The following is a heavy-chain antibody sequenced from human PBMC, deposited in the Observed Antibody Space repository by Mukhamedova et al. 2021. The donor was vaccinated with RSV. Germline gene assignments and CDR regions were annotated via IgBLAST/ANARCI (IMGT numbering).Heavy chain of an antibody. CDR2: IYPGDSDT. Sequence: GIIYPGDSDTRYSPSFQGQVTISADKSISTAYLQWSSLKASDTAMYYCARHVYYYDSSGYSGMDAFDIWGQGTMVTVSS. D-gene: IGHD3-22*01. J-gene: IGHJ3*02. V-gene: IGHV5-51*01. CDR3: ARHVYYYDSSGYSGMDAFDI.